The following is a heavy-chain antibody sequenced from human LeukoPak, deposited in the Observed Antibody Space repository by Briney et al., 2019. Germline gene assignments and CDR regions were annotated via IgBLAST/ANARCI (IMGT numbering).Heavy chain of an antibody. CDR2: IGTYNGNT. V-gene: IGHV1-18*01. D-gene: IGHD6-19*01. CDR3: ARGRLKRVPFTKVAGALDY. J-gene: IGHJ4*02. CDR1: GYTFRNYG. Sequence: ASVKVSCKASGYTFRNYGITWVRQAPGQGLEWMGWIGTYNGNTDYAQKFQGRVIMTADTSTTTAHMELRSLRSDDTAVYFCARGRLKRVPFTKVAGALDYWGQGTRVTVSS.